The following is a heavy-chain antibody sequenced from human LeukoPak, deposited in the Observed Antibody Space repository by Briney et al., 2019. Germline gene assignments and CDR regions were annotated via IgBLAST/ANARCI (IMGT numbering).Heavy chain of an antibody. D-gene: IGHD3-3*01. CDR3: ARAYTSTRITTYYFDY. CDR2: INPSGGGT. J-gene: IGHJ4*02. V-gene: IGHV1-46*01. Sequence: GASVKVSCKASGYTFTSYYMHWVRQAPGQGLEWMGIINPSGGGTSNVQKFQGRVTVTRDTSTNTVYMELSSLRSEDTAVYYCARAYTSTRITTYYFDYWGQGTLVTASS. CDR1: GYTFTSYY.